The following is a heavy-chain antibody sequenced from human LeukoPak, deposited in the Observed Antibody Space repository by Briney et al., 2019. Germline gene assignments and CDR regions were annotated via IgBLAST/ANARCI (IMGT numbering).Heavy chain of an antibody. D-gene: IGHD6-19*01. CDR3: ASRVAVAVKGGY. CDR2: INPSGGST. Sequence: ASVKVSCKASGYTFTSYYMHWVRQAPGQGLEWMGIINPSGGSTSYAQKFQGRVTMTRDTSTSTVYMELSSLRSEDTAVYYCASRVAVAVKGGYWGQGTLVTVSS. J-gene: IGHJ4*02. V-gene: IGHV1-46*01. CDR1: GYTFTSYY.